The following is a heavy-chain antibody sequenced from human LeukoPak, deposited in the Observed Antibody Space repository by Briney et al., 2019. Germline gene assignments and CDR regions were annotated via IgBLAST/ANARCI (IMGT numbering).Heavy chain of an antibody. V-gene: IGHV4-39*01. J-gene: IGHJ4*02. D-gene: IGHD1-26*01. CDR1: GFTFSDYY. CDR2: IYYSGST. CDR3: ARHPYSGSYYSRSVVYYFDY. Sequence: LRLSCAASGFTFSDYYMSWVRQPPGKGLEWIGSIYYSGSTYYNPSLKSRVTISVDTSKNQFSLKLSSVTAADTAVYYCARHPYSGSYYSRSVVYYFDYWGQGTLVTVSS.